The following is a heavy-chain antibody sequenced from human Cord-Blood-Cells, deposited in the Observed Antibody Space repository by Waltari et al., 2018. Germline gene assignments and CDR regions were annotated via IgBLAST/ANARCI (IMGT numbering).Heavy chain of an antibody. Sequence: EVKLLESGGGLVQPGGSLRLCGAASGFTFRTYALIWVRQAPGKVLVWVSGIGGVGGSTYFADCVKGRFTISRDNSKNTLYLQMNSLRAEDTAVYYCAKGSGSNWFDPWGQGTLVTVSS. J-gene: IGHJ5*02. D-gene: IGHD1-26*01. CDR3: AKGSGSNWFDP. CDR2: IGGVGGST. V-gene: IGHV3-23*01. CDR1: GFTFRTYA.